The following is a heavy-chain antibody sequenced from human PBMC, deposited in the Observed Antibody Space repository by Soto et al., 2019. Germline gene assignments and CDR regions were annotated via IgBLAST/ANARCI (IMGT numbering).Heavy chain of an antibody. CDR3: AKAPGPFTAMVTAFDY. Sequence: EVQLLESGGGLVQPGGSLRLSCAASGFTFSSYAMSWVRQAPGKGLEWVSAISGSGGSTYYADSVKGRFTISRDNSKNTLYLQMNSLRAEDTAVYYCAKAPGPFTAMVTAFDYWGQGTLVTVSS. D-gene: IGHD5-18*01. V-gene: IGHV3-23*01. CDR1: GFTFSSYA. CDR2: ISGSGGST. J-gene: IGHJ4*02.